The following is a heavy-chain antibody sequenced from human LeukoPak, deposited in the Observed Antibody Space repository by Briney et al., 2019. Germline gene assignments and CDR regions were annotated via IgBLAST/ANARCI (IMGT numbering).Heavy chain of an antibody. CDR2: IYYSGST. Sequence: SETLSLTCTVSGGSISSYYWSWIRQPPGKGLERIGYIYYSGSTNYNPSLKSRVTISVDTSKNQFSLKLSSVTAADTAVYYCARVTAYYDILTGYYRTGDFDYWGQGTLVTVSS. CDR3: ARVTAYYDILTGYYRTGDFDY. D-gene: IGHD3-9*01. J-gene: IGHJ4*02. CDR1: GGSISSYY. V-gene: IGHV4-59*01.